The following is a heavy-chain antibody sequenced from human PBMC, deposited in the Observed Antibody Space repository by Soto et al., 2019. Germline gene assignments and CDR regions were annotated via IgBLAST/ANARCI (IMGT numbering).Heavy chain of an antibody. CDR3: AKDYRPDGRYDLDH. Sequence: EVQLVESGGGLIQPGGSLRLSCAASGFNVSSTHMSWVRQAPGKGLEWVSLLYSGGRTYYADSVKGRFTISRDNSKGALYLHMTDLRADDTAVYYCAKDYRPDGRYDLDHWGQGTLVTVSS. J-gene: IGHJ4*02. CDR1: GFNVSSTH. D-gene: IGHD3-16*02. V-gene: IGHV3-53*01. CDR2: LYSGGRT.